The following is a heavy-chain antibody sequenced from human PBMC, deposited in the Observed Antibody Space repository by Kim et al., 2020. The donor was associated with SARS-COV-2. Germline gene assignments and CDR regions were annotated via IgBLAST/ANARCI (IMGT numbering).Heavy chain of an antibody. D-gene: IGHD2-15*01. CDR1: GGTFSSYA. CDR3: ARRPRSGDCSGGSCYPAYYGMDV. Sequence: SVKVSCKASGGTFSSYAISWVRQAPGQGLEWMGGIIPIFGTANYAQKFQGRVTITADESTSTAYMELSSLRSEDTAVYYCARRPRSGDCSGGSCYPAYYGMDVWGQGTTVTVSS. V-gene: IGHV1-69*13. CDR2: IIPIFGTA. J-gene: IGHJ6*02.